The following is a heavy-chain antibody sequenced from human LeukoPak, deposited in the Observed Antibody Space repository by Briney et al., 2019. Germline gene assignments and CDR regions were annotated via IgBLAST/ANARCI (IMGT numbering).Heavy chain of an antibody. CDR1: GFAFSGYG. V-gene: IGHV3-21*01. CDR2: ISSTGSDI. Sequence: GGSLRLSCAASGFAFSGYGLNWVRQTPGKGLEWLSSISSTGSDIHYADSVKGRFTISRDNAKNSGYLQMDSLRVEDTALYYCAGDSGTYSGYYYYYMDVWGKGTTVTVSS. D-gene: IGHD3-16*01. J-gene: IGHJ6*03. CDR3: AGDSGTYSGYYYYYMDV.